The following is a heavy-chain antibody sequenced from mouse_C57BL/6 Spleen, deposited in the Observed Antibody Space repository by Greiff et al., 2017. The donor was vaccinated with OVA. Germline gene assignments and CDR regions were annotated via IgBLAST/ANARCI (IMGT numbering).Heavy chain of an antibody. CDR1: GYSFTDSN. CDR2: INPNYGTT. D-gene: IGHD1-1*01. Sequence: EVQLVESGPELVKPGASVKISCKASGYSFTDSNMNWVKQSNGKSLEWIGVINPNYGTTSYNQKFKGKATLTVDQSSSTAYMQLNSLTSEDSAVYYCARPYYYGSSYGGAYWGQGTLVTVSA. V-gene: IGHV1-39*01. J-gene: IGHJ3*01. CDR3: ARPYYYGSSYGGAY.